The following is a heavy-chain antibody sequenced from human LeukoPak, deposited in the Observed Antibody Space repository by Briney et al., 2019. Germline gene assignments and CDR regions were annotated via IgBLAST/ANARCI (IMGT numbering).Heavy chain of an antibody. D-gene: IGHD2-2*01. CDR2: MNPNSGNT. CDR1: GYTFTSYD. V-gene: IGHV1-8*01. J-gene: IGHJ5*02. CDR3: ARATRLRGNWFDP. Sequence: GASVKVSCKASGYTFTSYDINWVLQATGQGLEWMGWMNPNSGNTGYAQKFQGRVTMTRNTSISTAYMELSSLRSEDTAVYYCARATRLRGNWFDPWGQGTLVTVSS.